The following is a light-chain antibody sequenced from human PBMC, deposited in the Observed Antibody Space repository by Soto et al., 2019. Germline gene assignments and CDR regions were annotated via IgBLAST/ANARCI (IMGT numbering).Light chain of an antibody. V-gene: IGLV2-11*01. CDR3: CSYTGSDTPYV. CDR1: SSDVGGYNS. Sequence: QSVLTQPRSLSGSPGQSVTISCTGTSSDVGGYNSVSWYQQHPDKAPKFMIYDVSKRPSGVPDPFSGSKSGNTASLTISGLQAEDEADYYCCSYTGSDTPYVFGTGTKVTVL. J-gene: IGLJ1*01. CDR2: DVS.